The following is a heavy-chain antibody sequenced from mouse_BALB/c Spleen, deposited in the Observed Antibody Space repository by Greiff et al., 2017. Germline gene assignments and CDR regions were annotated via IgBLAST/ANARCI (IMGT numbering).Heavy chain of an antibody. D-gene: IGHD2-4*01. CDR1: GFTFSSYY. Sequence: EVKLMESGGGLVKLGGSLKLSCAASGFTFSSYYMSWVRQTPEKRLELVAAINSNGGSTYYPDTVKGRFTISRDNAKNTLYLQMSSLKSEDTALYYCARYDYEYYAMDYWGQGTSVTVSS. CDR3: ARYDYEYYAMDY. J-gene: IGHJ4*01. CDR2: INSNGGST. V-gene: IGHV5-6-2*01.